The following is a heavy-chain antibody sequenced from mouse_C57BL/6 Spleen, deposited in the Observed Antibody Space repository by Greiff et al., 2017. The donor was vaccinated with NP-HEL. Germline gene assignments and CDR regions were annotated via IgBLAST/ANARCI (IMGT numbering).Heavy chain of an antibody. J-gene: IGHJ2*01. CDR2: IDPSDSYT. CDR1: GYTFTSYW. V-gene: IGHV1-50*01. CDR3: ARDGY. Sequence: VQLVESGAELVKPGASVKLSCKASGYTFTSYWMQWVKQRPGQGLEWIGEIDPSDSYTNYNQKFKGKATLTVDTPSSTAYMQLSSLTSEDSAVYYCARDGYWGQGTTLTVSS.